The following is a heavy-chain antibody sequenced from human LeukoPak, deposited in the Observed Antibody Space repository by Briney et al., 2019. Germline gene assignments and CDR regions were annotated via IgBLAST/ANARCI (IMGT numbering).Heavy chain of an antibody. J-gene: IGHJ4*02. V-gene: IGHV4-59*06. CDR1: GGSISSYY. Sequence: SETLSLTCTVSGGSISSYYWSWIRQHPGKGLEWIGYIYYSGSTYYNPSLKSRVTISVDTSKNQFSLKLSSVTAADTAVYYCARDLGIHYFDYWGQGTLVTVSS. CDR2: IYYSGST. CDR3: ARDLGIHYFDY. D-gene: IGHD5-24*01.